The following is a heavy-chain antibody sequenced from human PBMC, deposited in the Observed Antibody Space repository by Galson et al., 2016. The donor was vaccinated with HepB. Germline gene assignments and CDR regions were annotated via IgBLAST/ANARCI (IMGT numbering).Heavy chain of an antibody. V-gene: IGHV4-59*01. CDR3: ARGLVVPAATYDY. CDR2: VFYSGST. D-gene: IGHD2-2*01. CDR1: GGSFKTNY. J-gene: IGHJ4*03. Sequence: SETLSLTCTVSGGSFKTNYWTWIRQPPGKGLEWIGYVFYSGSTNYNPSLKSRLTISIDTSKNQFSLRLTSVTAADTAVYYCARGLVVPAATYDYWGLGTTVTVSS.